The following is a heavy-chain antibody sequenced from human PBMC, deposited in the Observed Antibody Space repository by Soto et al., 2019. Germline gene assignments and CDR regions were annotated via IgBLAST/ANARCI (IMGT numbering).Heavy chain of an antibody. V-gene: IGHV3-23*01. CDR2: ISGSGGTT. D-gene: IGHD4-17*01. CDR3: TEDGLYDDGDF. CDR1: GFSFTTYA. J-gene: IGHJ1*01. Sequence: EVQLQESGGGLVQPGGSLSLSCAASGFSFTTYAMSWVRHAPGKGLEWVSGISGSGGTTYYADSVKGRFPISRESLKHTLYLPRSSLSAEDTALYFFTEDGLYDDGDFRGQGTLVSVSS.